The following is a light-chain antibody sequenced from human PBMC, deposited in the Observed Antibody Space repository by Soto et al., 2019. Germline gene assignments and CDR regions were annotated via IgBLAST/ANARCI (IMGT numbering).Light chain of an antibody. V-gene: IGLV1-47*01. CDR3: AAWDGSLSGWV. Sequence: QSVLTQPPSASGTPGQSVTISCSGSSSNIGSQYVYWFQQLPGTAPTLLIYRNDQRPSGVPDRFSGSKSGTSASLAISSLRSEDEADYYCAAWDGSLSGWVFAGGTKLTVL. CDR1: SSNIGSQY. J-gene: IGLJ3*02. CDR2: RND.